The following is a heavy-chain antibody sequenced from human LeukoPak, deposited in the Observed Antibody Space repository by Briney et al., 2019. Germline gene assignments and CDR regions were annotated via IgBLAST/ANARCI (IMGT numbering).Heavy chain of an antibody. D-gene: IGHD1-26*01. Sequence: PGGSLRLSCAASGFTFSSYEMNWVRQAPGKGLEWVSTIGGGGEYTYYADSVKGRFIISRDNSKNTFYLQMNSLRAEDTAVYYCAKVLSGSQDYWGQGTLVTVFS. V-gene: IGHV3-23*01. CDR2: IGGGGEYT. J-gene: IGHJ4*02. CDR3: AKVLSGSQDY. CDR1: GFTFSSYE.